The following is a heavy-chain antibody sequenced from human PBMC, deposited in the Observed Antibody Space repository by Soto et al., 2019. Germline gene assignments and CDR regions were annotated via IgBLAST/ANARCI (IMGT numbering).Heavy chain of an antibody. J-gene: IGHJ4*02. Sequence: PSETLSLTCTVPGGSINTFYWSWVRQPAGEGLEWIGRIFSSGSTSFNPSLESRVAMSVDTSKNHFSLNLSSVTAADMAVYYCAREGSYSAYNFAHGIPLWSFDFWGQGALVTVSS. D-gene: IGHD5-12*01. CDR1: GGSINTFY. CDR2: IFSSGST. CDR3: AREGSYSAYNFAHGIPLWSFDF. V-gene: IGHV4-4*07.